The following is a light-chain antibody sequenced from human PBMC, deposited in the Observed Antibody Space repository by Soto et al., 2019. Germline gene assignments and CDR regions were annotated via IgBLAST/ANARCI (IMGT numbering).Light chain of an antibody. Sequence: EIVMTQSPATLSVSPGERATLSCRASQSVSSNLDWYQQKPGQAPRHLIYGAATRATGIPARFSGSGSGTEFTLTISSLQSEDFAVYYCQQYNNWPQTFGQGTKVEIK. CDR3: QQYNNWPQT. V-gene: IGKV3-15*01. CDR1: QSVSSN. CDR2: GAA. J-gene: IGKJ1*01.